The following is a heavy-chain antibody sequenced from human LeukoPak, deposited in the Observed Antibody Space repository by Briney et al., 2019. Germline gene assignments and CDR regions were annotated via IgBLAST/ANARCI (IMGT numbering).Heavy chain of an antibody. J-gene: IGHJ5*02. CDR2: INHSGST. CDR1: GGSFSGYY. Sequence: XETLSLTCAVYGGSFSGYYWSWIRQPPGKGLEWIGEINHSGSTNYNPSLTSRVTISVDTSKNQFSLKLSSVTAADTAVYYCARGVAGTDWFDPWGQGTLVTVSS. CDR3: ARGVAGTDWFDP. V-gene: IGHV4-34*01. D-gene: IGHD6-19*01.